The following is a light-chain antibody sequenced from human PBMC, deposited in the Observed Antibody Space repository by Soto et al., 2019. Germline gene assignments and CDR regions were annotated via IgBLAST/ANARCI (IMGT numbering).Light chain of an antibody. V-gene: IGKV1-5*01. CDR1: QSISSW. J-gene: IGKJ3*01. Sequence: DIQMTQSPSTLSASVGDRVTITCRASQSISSWLAWYQQKPGKAPKLLIYDASSLESGVPSRFSGSGSGTEFTLTISSLQPDDVATYYCQQYNSYSITFGPGPKVAIK. CDR3: QQYNSYSIT. CDR2: DAS.